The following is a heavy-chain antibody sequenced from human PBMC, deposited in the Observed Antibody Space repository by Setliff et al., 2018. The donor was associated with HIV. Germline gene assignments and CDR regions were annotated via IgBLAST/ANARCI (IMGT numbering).Heavy chain of an antibody. Sequence: ASVKVSCKASADTFTNCLINWVRQAPGQGLEWMGWMNPNIGKTAYAQKFQGRVTMTRNTSISTAYMELSSLRSDDTAVYYCARGLPDCSGGNCYPYRFDYWGQGTLVTVSS. CDR1: ADTFTNCL. CDR3: ARGLPDCSGGNCYPYRFDY. CDR2: MNPNIGKT. V-gene: IGHV1-8*02. D-gene: IGHD2-15*01. J-gene: IGHJ4*02.